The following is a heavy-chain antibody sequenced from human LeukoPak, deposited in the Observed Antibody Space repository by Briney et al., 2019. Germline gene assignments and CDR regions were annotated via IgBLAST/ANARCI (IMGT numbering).Heavy chain of an antibody. CDR1: GGSISSYY. D-gene: IGHD2-21*02. CDR2: IYYSGST. Sequence: SETLSLTCTVSGGSISSYYWSWIRQPPGKGLEWIGYIYYSGSTNYNPSLKSRVTISVDTSKNQFSLKLSSVTAADTALYYCARAQTYGDSRLLLDYWGQGTLVTVSS. J-gene: IGHJ4*02. V-gene: IGHV4-59*01. CDR3: ARAQTYGDSRLLLDY.